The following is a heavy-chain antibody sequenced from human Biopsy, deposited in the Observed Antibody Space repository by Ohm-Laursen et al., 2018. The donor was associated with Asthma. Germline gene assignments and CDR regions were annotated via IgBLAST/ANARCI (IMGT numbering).Heavy chain of an antibody. J-gene: IGHJ4*02. CDR3: ARGDSSNWSHYYFDY. CDR2: IYSGGTS. V-gene: IGHV3-53*01. D-gene: IGHD3-22*01. Sequence: GSPRLSCSASGFAVSRDHMFWVRQAPGKGLEWVSVIYSGGTSHTADSVRGRFTISRDYPKNTLYLQMHSLRAEDTAVYYCARGDSSNWSHYYFDYWGQGTLVTVSS. CDR1: GFAVSRDH.